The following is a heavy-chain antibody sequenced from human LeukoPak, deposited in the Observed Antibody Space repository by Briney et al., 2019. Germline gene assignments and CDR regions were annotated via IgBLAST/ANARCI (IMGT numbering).Heavy chain of an antibody. V-gene: IGHV1-2*02. J-gene: IGHJ5*02. CDR2: INPNSGGT. CDR1: GYTFTGYY. Sequence: ASVKVSCKASGYTFTGYYMHWVRQAPGQGLEWTGWINPNSGGTNYAQKFQGRVTMTRDTSISTAYMELSRLRSDDTAVYYCARGPVQPERKGWFDPWGQGTLVIVSS. D-gene: IGHD1-1*01. CDR3: ARGPVQPERKGWFDP.